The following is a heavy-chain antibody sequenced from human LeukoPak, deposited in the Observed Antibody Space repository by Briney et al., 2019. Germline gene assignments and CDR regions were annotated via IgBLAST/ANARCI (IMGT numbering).Heavy chain of an antibody. Sequence: GGSLRLSCAASGFTFSSYAMSGVRQAPGKGLEWVSAISGSGGSTYYPDSVKGRFTISRDNSKNTLYLQMNSLRAEDTAVYYCAKQQPYDSSGYSPSWGQGTLVTVSS. CDR2: ISGSGGST. D-gene: IGHD3-22*01. CDR3: AKQQPYDSSGYSPS. CDR1: GFTFSSYA. J-gene: IGHJ4*02. V-gene: IGHV3-23*01.